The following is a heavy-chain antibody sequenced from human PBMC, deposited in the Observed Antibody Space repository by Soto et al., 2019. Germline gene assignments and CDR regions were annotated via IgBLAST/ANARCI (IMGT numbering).Heavy chain of an antibody. V-gene: IGHV4-34*01. CDR3: ASGRRYCTNRVCYWRYDDSSGSRGDAFDI. CDR1: GGSFSGYY. D-gene: IGHD2-8*01. CDR2: INHSGST. Sequence: PSETLCLAGAVYGGSFSGYYSTWIRQPPGQGLERIGEINHSGSTNYNSSLKSRVTISVDTSKNQFSLKRSSVTATDTAVYYWASGRRYCTNRVCYWRYDDSSGSRGDAFDIWGQGTMVTVSS. J-gene: IGHJ3*02.